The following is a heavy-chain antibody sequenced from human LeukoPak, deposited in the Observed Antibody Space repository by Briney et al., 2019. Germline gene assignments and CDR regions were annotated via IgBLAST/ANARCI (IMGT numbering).Heavy chain of an antibody. D-gene: IGHD1-1*01. J-gene: IGHJ5*02. CDR2: TYYRSKRYN. Sequence: SQTLSLTCAISGDSFSSNSAAWNWIRQSPSRGLVWLGRTYYRSKRYNDYAVSVKSRITINPDTSKNQISLQLSSVTPEDTAVYYCARAVQLEGWFDPWGQGTLVTVSS. CDR1: GDSFSSNSAA. V-gene: IGHV6-1*01. CDR3: ARAVQLEGWFDP.